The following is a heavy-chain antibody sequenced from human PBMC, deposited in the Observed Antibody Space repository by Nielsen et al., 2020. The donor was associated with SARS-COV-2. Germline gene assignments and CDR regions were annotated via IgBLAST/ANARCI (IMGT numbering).Heavy chain of an antibody. J-gene: IGHJ4*02. Sequence: GESLKISCAVSGFTFSSYAMHWVRQAPGKGLEYVSAISSNGGSTYYANSVKGRFTISRDNSKNTLYLQMGSLRAEDMAVYYCARVGAGSSYDYWGQGTLVTVSS. D-gene: IGHD6-13*01. V-gene: IGHV3-64*01. CDR3: ARVGAGSSYDY. CDR1: GFTFSSYA. CDR2: ISSNGGST.